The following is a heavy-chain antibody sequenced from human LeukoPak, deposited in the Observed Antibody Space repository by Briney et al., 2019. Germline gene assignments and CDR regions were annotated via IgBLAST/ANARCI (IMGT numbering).Heavy chain of an antibody. J-gene: IGHJ6*03. D-gene: IGHD4-17*01. CDR2: ISSSSSYI. CDR3: ARVATVTYYYYYYMDV. V-gene: IGHV3-21*01. Sequence: GGSLRLSCAASGFTFTTYWMGWVRQAPGKGLEWVSSISSSSSYIYYADSVKGRFTISRDNAKNSLYLQMNSLRAEDTAVYYCARVATVTYYYYYYMDVWGKGTTVTVSS. CDR1: GFTFTTYW.